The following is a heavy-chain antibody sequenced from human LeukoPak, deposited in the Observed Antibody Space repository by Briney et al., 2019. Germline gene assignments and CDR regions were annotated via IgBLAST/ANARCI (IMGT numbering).Heavy chain of an antibody. CDR3: TSGVLWFGELSYFDC. CDR2: IRSKAYGGTT. V-gene: IGHV3-49*04. D-gene: IGHD3-10*01. Sequence: GGSLRLSCTASGFTFGDYAMSWVRQAPGKGLEWVGFIRSKAYGGTTEYAASVKGRFTISRDDSKSIAYLQMNSLQTEDTAVYYCTSGVLWFGELSYFDCWGQGTLVTVSS. CDR1: GFTFGDYA. J-gene: IGHJ4*02.